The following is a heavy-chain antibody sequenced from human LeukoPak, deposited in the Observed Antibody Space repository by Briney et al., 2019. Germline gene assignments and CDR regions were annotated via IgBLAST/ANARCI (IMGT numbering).Heavy chain of an antibody. Sequence: GASVKVSCKASGYTFTGYYMHWVRQAPGQGLEWMGWINPNSGGTNYAQKFQGRVTMTRDTSINTAYMELSRLRSDDTAVYYCARPYCSGGSCYERFDYWGQGTLVTVSS. J-gene: IGHJ4*02. CDR1: GYTFTGYY. CDR2: INPNSGGT. V-gene: IGHV1-2*02. CDR3: ARPYCSGGSCYERFDY. D-gene: IGHD2-15*01.